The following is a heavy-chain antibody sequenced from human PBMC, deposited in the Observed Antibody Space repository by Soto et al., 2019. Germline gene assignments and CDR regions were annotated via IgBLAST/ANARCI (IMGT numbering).Heavy chain of an antibody. V-gene: IGHV1-18*01. Sequence: QVQLVQSGAEVKKPGASVKVSCKASGYTFTSYGISWVRQAPGQGLEWMGWISAYNGNTNYAQKLQGRVTMTTDTTTSTAYMELRSLRSDDTAVYYCAREDEDGRPLYYGMDVWGQGTTVTVSS. CDR3: AREDEDGRPLYYGMDV. CDR2: ISAYNGNT. CDR1: GYTFTSYG. J-gene: IGHJ6*02. D-gene: IGHD2-15*01.